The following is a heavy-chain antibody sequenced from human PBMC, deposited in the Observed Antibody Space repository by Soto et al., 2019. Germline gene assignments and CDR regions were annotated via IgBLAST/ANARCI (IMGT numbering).Heavy chain of an antibody. D-gene: IGHD2-2*01. V-gene: IGHV4-31*03. CDR3: ARNDIVVVPAAMDY. J-gene: IGHJ4*02. Sequence: QVQLQESGPGLVKPSQTLSLTCTVSGGSISSGGYYWSWIRQHPEKGLEWIGYIYYSGSTYYNPSLKSRVTISVDTSKNQFSLKLSSVTAADTAVYYCARNDIVVVPAAMDYWGQGTLVTVSS. CDR2: IYYSGST. CDR1: GGSISSGGYY.